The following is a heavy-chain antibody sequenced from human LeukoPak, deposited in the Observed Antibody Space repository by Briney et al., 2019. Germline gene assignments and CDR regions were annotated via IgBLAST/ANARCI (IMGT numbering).Heavy chain of an antibody. CDR2: IIPIFGTA. CDR3: ARGWDYDSGGRPTAYVY. J-gene: IGHJ4*02. V-gene: IGHV1-69*13. CDR1: GGTFSNYA. Sequence: SVKVSCKASGGTFSNYAINWVRQAPGPGLEWMGGIIPIFGTANYAQKFQGRVTITADESTSTVYMKLNSLKSEDTAVYYCARGWDYDSGGRPTAYVYWGQGTLVTVSS. D-gene: IGHD3-22*01.